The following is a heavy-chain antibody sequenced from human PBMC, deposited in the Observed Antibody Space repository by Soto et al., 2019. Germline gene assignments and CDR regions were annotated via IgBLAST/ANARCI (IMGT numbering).Heavy chain of an antibody. V-gene: IGHV1-18*01. CDR2: ISAYNGNT. D-gene: IGHD2-2*01. CDR1: GYTFTSYG. CDR3: ARDPDIVVVPAANYYYYGMDV. Sequence: ASVKVSCKASGYTFTSYGISWVRQSPLQWLDWMGWISAYNGNTNYAQKLQGRVTMTTDTSTSTAYMELRSLRSDDTAVYYCARDPDIVVVPAANYYYYGMDVWGQGTTVTVSS. J-gene: IGHJ6*02.